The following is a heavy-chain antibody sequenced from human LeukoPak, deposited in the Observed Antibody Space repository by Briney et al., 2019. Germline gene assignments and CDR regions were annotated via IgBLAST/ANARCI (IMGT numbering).Heavy chain of an antibody. CDR2: ISGSGGST. V-gene: IGHV3-23*01. CDR1: AFTFNGYA. J-gene: IGHJ4*02. CDR3: AKEWGIAAAGTGFDY. D-gene: IGHD6-13*01. Sequence: PGGSLRLSCAASAFTFNGYAMSWVRQAPGKGLEWVSGISGSGGSTYADSVKGRFTISRDNSKNTLYLQMNSLRVEDTAVYNCAKEWGIAAAGTGFDYWGQGALVTVSS.